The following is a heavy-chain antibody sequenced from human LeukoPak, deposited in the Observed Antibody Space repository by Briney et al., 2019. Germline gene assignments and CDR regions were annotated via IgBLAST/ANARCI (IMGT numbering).Heavy chain of an antibody. J-gene: IGHJ4*02. CDR1: GFTFSSYA. CDR3: AKDSGYCSSTSCYAGDY. D-gene: IGHD2-2*01. CDR2: VSGSGGST. V-gene: IGHV3-23*01. Sequence: WGSLRLSCAASGFTFSSYAMSWVRQAPGKGLEWVSAVSGSGGSTYNADSVKGRFTISRDNSKYTLYLQMNSLRAEDTAVYYCAKDSGYCSSTSCYAGDYWGQGTLVTASA.